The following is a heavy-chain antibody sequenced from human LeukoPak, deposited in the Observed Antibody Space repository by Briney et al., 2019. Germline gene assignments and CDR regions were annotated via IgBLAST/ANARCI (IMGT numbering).Heavy chain of an antibody. V-gene: IGHV3-30*18. D-gene: IGHD3-10*01. J-gene: IGHJ4*02. CDR1: GFTFSNYG. CDR3: AKDREGLYGSGSYGYFGS. CDR2: IAYDDSNK. Sequence: GTSLRLSCAASGFTFSNYGMHWVRQAPGKAPEWVAVIAYDDSNKYYAVSVKGRFTISRDNSKNTLYLQMDRLRPDDTGLYYCAKDREGLYGSGSYGYFGSWGQGTPVTVSS.